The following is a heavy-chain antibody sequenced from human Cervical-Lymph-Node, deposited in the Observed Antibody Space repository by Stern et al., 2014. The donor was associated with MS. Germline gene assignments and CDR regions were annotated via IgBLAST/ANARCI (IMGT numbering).Heavy chain of an antibody. J-gene: IGHJ4*02. CDR2: VNSDGSGT. Sequence: EVQLLESGGGSVPPGGSLRLSCAASGFTFSDHWMHWVRQAPGKGLVWVSYVNSDGSGTTDVDSVKGRVTITRDNAKNTLYLKMDSLKAEDTAIYYCARGGAGAIDYWGPGTLVTVSS. CDR1: GFTFSDHW. CDR3: ARGGAGAIDY. D-gene: IGHD3-16*01. V-gene: IGHV3-74*02.